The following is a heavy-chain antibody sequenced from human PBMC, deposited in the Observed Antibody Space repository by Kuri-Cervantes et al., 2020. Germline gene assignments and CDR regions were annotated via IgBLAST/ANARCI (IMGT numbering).Heavy chain of an antibody. J-gene: IGHJ4*02. D-gene: IGHD6-19*01. Sequence: GGSLRLSCKGSGYSFTSYWIGWVRQMPGKGLEWMGIIYPGDSDTRYSPSFQGQVTISADKSISTAYLQCSSLKASDTAMYYCARIAVAGYYFDYWGQGTLVTVSS. CDR2: IYPGDSDT. V-gene: IGHV5-51*01. CDR1: GYSFTSYW. CDR3: ARIAVAGYYFDY.